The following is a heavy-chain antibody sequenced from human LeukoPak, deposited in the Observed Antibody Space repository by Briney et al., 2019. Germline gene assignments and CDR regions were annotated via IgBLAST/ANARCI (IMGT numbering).Heavy chain of an antibody. V-gene: IGHV3-23*01. CDR2: ISGNGGST. Sequence: PGGSLRLSCAASGFTFSSYAMSWVRQAPGKGLEWVSAISGNGGSTYYADSVKGRFTISRDNSKNTLYLKMNSLRAEDTAVYYCAKPAPITFGGVDAFDIWGQGTMVTVSS. CDR1: GFTFSSYA. CDR3: AKPAPITFGGVDAFDI. J-gene: IGHJ3*02. D-gene: IGHD3-16*01.